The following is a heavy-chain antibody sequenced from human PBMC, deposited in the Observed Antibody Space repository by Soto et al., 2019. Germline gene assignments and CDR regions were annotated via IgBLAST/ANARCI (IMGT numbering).Heavy chain of an antibody. V-gene: IGHV1-69*13. D-gene: IGHD3-22*01. J-gene: IGHJ4*02. CDR3: ARDQYYYDSSGYSSYFAY. CDR1: GGTFSSYA. Sequence: SVKVSCKASGGTFSSYAISWVRQAPGQGLEWMGGIIPIFGTANYAQKFQGRVTITADESTSTAYMELSSLRSEDTAVYYCARDQYYYDSSGYSSYFAYWGQGTLVTVSS. CDR2: IIPIFGTA.